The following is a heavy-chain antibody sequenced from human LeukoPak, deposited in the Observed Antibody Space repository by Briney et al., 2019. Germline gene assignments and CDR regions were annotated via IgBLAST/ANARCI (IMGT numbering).Heavy chain of an antibody. CDR2: INPSGGST. V-gene: IGHV1-46*01. D-gene: IGHD3-3*01. CDR3: ARDPGYDFWSGWYFDY. J-gene: IGHJ4*02. Sequence: ASVKVSFKASGYTFTSYYMHWVRQAPGQGLVWMGIINPSGGSTSYAQKFQGRVNMTRDTSTSTVYMELSSLRSEDTAVYYCARDPGYDFWSGWYFDYWGQGTLVTVSS. CDR1: GYTFTSYY.